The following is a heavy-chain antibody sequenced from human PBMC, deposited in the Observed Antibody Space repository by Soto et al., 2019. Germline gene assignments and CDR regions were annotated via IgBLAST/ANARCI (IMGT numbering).Heavy chain of an antibody. J-gene: IGHJ5*02. D-gene: IGHD3-3*01. CDR2: IYYSGST. CDR1: GGSISSGDYY. CDR3: AIERTFFGVVTPNWFDP. V-gene: IGHV4-30-4*01. Sequence: PSETLSLTCTVSGGSISSGDYYWSWIRQPPGKGLEWIGYIYYSGSTYYNPSLKSRVTISVDTSKNQFSLKLSSVTAADTAVYYCAIERTFFGVVTPNWFDPWGQGTLVTVSS.